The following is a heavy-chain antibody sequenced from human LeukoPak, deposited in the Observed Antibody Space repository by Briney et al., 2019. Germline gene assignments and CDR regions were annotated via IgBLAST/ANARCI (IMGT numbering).Heavy chain of an antibody. Sequence: GGSLRLSCSASRFTFSIYAMSWVRQAPGKGLEWVSSISGSGGSTYYADSVKGRFTISRDNSKNTLYLQMNSLRAEDTAVYYCASLTRSAYYFDYWGQGTLVTVSS. CDR1: RFTFSIYA. CDR2: ISGSGGST. J-gene: IGHJ4*02. CDR3: ASLTRSAYYFDY. V-gene: IGHV3-23*01. D-gene: IGHD4-11*01.